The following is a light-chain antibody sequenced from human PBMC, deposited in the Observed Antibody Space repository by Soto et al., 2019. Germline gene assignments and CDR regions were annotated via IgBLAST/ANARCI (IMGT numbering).Light chain of an antibody. J-gene: IGLJ1*01. CDR2: DVS. CDR1: RSDVGGYNY. V-gene: IGLV2-14*01. Sequence: QSALTQPASVSGSPGQSITISCTGTRSDVGGYNYVSWYQQHPGKAPKLMIYDVSNRPSGVSNRFSGSKSGNTASLTISGLQAEDEPDYYCSSYTSSSTLNYVFGTGTKVTVL. CDR3: SSYTSSSTLNYV.